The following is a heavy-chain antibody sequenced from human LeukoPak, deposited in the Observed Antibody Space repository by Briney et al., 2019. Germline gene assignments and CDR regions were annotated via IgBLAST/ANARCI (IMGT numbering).Heavy chain of an antibody. CDR2: IRASGVST. CDR3: ARDLGSSGWLGYFDL. CDR1: GVSFNKYA. J-gene: IGHJ2*01. D-gene: IGHD6-19*01. Sequence: GGSLRLSCTASGVSFNKYAMMWVRQTPGKGLEWVSAIRASGVSTFYADSVQGRFTISRDNAKNSLYLQMNSLRAEDTAVYYCARDLGSSGWLGYFDLWGRGTLVTVSS. V-gene: IGHV3-23*01.